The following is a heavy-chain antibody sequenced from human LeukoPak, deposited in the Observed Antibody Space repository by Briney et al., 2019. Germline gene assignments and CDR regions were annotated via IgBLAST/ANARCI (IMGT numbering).Heavy chain of an antibody. J-gene: IGHJ4*02. CDR1: GFTFNTYT. CDR2: ISGSSGII. D-gene: IGHD5-18*01. CDR3: AKNTATAMFDY. V-gene: IGHV3-48*01. Sequence: PGGSLRLSCAASGFTFNTYTMNWVRQAPGKGLEWVSYISGSSGIIDYADSVRGRFTISRDNSKNTLYLQMNSLRAEDTAVYYCAKNTATAMFDYWGQGTLVTVSS.